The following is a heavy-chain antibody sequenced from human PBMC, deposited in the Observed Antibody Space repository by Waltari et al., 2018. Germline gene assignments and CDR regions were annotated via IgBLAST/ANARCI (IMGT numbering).Heavy chain of an antibody. Sequence: EGRLLESGGGLVQHGGSLRLSSVASGFTFSNYAMSWVRQAPGKGLEWVSGISDSGVVTKYADSVKGRFTVSRDNSKNTLYLQLNSLRAEDTAVYYCARHLYSIDYLELDNWGQGTLVTVSS. D-gene: IGHD3-22*01. CDR2: ISDSGVVT. J-gene: IGHJ4*02. CDR3: ARHLYSIDYLELDN. CDR1: GFTFSNYA. V-gene: IGHV3-23*01.